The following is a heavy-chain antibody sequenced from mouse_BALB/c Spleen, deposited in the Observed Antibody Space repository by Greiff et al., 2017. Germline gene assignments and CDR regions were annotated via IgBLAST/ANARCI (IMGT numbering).Heavy chain of an antibody. CDR3: ATNWVFAY. CDR2: INPSTGYT. D-gene: IGHD4-1*01. CDR1: GYTFTSYW. Sequence: VQVVESGAELAKPGASVKMSCKASGYTFTSYWMHWVKQRPGQGLEWIGYINPSTGYTEYNQKFKDKATLTADKSSSTAYMQLSSLTSEDSAVYYCATNWVFAYWGQGTLVTVSA. V-gene: IGHV1-7*01. J-gene: IGHJ3*01.